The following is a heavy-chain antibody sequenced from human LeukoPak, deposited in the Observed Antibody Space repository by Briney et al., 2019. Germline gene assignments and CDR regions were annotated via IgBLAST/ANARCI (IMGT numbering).Heavy chain of an antibody. CDR2: IYTSRST. CDR3: AREYYDFWSGYLTYNWFDP. V-gene: IGHV4-4*07. J-gene: IGHJ5*02. Sequence: PSETLSLTCTVSGGSISSYYWSWIQQPAGKGLEWIGRIYTSRSTNYNPSLKSRVTMSVDTSKNQFSLKLSSVTAADTAVYYCAREYYDFWSGYLTYNWFDPWGQGTLVTVSS. D-gene: IGHD3-3*01. CDR1: GGSISSYY.